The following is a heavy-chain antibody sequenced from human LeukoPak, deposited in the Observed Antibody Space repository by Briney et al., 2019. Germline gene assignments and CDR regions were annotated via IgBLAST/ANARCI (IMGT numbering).Heavy chain of an antibody. J-gene: IGHJ4*02. CDR1: GYRLTNNW. V-gene: IGHV5-51*01. D-gene: IGHD3-16*01. CDR2: IYPGYSDT. Sequence: GESLKISCKVSGYRLTNNWIGWVRQVPGKGLEWMGIIYPGYSDTRYSPSFQGQVTFSVDTSTSTVYLQWSSLKASDTAMYYCARLKGEAFDYWGQGTLVTVSS. CDR3: ARLKGEAFDY.